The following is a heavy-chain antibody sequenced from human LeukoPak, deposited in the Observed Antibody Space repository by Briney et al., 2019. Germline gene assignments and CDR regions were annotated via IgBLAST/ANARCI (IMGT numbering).Heavy chain of an antibody. CDR3: ARDYSRSPFRGMDYDYMDV. CDR2: ISSSGSVI. Sequence: TGGTVSLSCAASGFTYGRYSMKWARQAPGKGREGGSYISSSGSVINNGDYVKGRFTISRDNAKMSLFLQLNGLRAEDTAMYYCARDYSRSPFRGMDYDYMDVWGKGTTVTVSS. V-gene: IGHV3-48*04. CDR1: GFTYGRYS. D-gene: IGHD4-11*01. J-gene: IGHJ6*03.